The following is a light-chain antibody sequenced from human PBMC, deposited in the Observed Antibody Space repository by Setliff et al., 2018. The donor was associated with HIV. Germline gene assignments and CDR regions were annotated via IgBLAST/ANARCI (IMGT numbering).Light chain of an antibody. V-gene: IGLV2-11*01. CDR2: DVS. CDR1: SSDVGGYNY. Sequence: QSALTQPRSVSGSPGQSVTISCTGTSSDVGGYNYVSWYHQHPGKAPKLMIYDVSQRPSGVPDRFSGSKSGNTASLTISGLQAEDEADYYCCSYAGSSTFPYVFGTGTKVTVL. CDR3: CSYAGSSTFPYV. J-gene: IGLJ1*01.